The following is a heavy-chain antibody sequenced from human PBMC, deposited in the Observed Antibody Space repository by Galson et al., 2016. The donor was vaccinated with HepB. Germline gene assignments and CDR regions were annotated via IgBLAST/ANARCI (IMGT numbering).Heavy chain of an antibody. D-gene: IGHD2-2*01. CDR1: GGSISSYY. J-gene: IGHJ4*02. Sequence: SETLSLTCTVSGGSISSYYWSWIRQPAGKGLEWIGRIYTSGATNYNPSLKSRVTMSVDTSKNQISLKLISVTAADTAVYYCTRDHGFEVIPAAMSSAFDPYYFDYWGQGTLVTVSS. V-gene: IGHV4-4*07. CDR2: IYTSGAT. CDR3: TRDHGFEVIPAAMSSAFDPYYFDY.